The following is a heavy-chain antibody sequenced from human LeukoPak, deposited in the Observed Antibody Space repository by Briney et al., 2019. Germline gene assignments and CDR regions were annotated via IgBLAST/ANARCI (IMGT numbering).Heavy chain of an antibody. Sequence: SETLSLSCTVSGAYISNYFWSWFRLPPGKGLEWIGFIYYDGRSNSNPSLKSRVTISIGTSTNQFSLRMSSVTAADTAVYYSANRCPTVGDCYPYYYSGRDVWSQGTTVTVSS. CDR1: GAYISNYF. J-gene: IGHJ6*02. V-gene: IGHV4-59*08. D-gene: IGHD2-21*02. CDR2: IYYDGRS. CDR3: ANRCPTVGDCYPYYYSGRDV.